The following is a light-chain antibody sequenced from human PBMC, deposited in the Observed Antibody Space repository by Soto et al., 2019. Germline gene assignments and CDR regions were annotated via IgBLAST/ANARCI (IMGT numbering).Light chain of an antibody. V-gene: IGKV3-11*01. CDR2: DAS. Sequence: DNVLTQNPATLSLSKGEIATLSCRASQSVSSYLAWYQQKPGQAPRLLIYDASNRATGIPARFSGSGSGTDFTLTICSLEPEDFAVYYCQQRSNLLTFCGVTKV. CDR1: QSVSSY. J-gene: IGKJ4*01. CDR3: QQRSNLLT.